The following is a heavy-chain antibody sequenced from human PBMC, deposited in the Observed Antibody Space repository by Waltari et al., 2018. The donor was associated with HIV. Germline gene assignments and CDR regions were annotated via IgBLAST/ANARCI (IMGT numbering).Heavy chain of an antibody. D-gene: IGHD7-27*01. CDR1: GFTFSNFG. V-gene: IGHV3-30-3*01. CDR3: VRALGDY. CDR2: NSNEGSKK. J-gene: IGHJ4*02. Sequence: QVQLVESGGGVVQPGKSLRLSCAASGFTFSNFGMHWVRQAPGKGLGLVAVNSNEGSKKYYADSVKGRFTISRANSKNTLYLQMSSLRPDDTAVYYCVRALGDYWGQGTLVTSSS.